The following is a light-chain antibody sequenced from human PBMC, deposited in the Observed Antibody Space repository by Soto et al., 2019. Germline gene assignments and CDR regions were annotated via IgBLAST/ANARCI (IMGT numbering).Light chain of an antibody. J-gene: IGKJ4*01. CDR3: HQYNGYRRA. V-gene: IGKV1-5*03. Sequence: DIQMTQSPSSLSASVGDRVTFTCRASQSISNWLAWYQQKPGKDPKLLIYKASTLESGVPSRFSGSGSGTEFTLTISSLQADDFAIYYFHQYNGYRRALGGGTKVDTK. CDR1: QSISNW. CDR2: KAS.